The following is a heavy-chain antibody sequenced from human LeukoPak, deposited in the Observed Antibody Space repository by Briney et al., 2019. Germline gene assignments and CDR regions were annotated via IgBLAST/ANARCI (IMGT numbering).Heavy chain of an antibody. D-gene: IGHD2-21*02. V-gene: IGHV3-23*01. CDR3: AKAQHNPYCGGDCYSGLDY. CDR2: ISGSGGST. Sequence: GGSLRLSCAASGFTFSSYAMSWVRQAPGKGLEWVSAISGSGGSTYYADSVKGRFTNSRDNSKNTLYLQMNSLRAEDTAVYYCAKAQHNPYCGGDCYSGLDYWGQGTLITVSS. J-gene: IGHJ4*02. CDR1: GFTFSSYA.